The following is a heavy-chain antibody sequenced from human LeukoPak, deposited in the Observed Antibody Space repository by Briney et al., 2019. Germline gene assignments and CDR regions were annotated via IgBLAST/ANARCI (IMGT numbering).Heavy chain of an antibody. CDR2: IKQDGSEK. V-gene: IGHV3-7*03. D-gene: IGHD2-15*01. CDR1: GFTSSSYW. Sequence: GGSLRLSCAVSGFTSSSYWMSWVRQAPGKGLEWVANIKQDGSEKYYVDSVKGRFTISRDNAKNSLYLQMNSLRAEDTAVYYCARAPYCIGGSCRFDYRGQGTLVTVSS. CDR3: ARAPYCIGGSCRFDY. J-gene: IGHJ4*02.